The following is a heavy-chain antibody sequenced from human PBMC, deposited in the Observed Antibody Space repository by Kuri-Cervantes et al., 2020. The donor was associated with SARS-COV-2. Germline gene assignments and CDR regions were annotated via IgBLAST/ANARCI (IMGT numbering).Heavy chain of an antibody. Sequence: GESLKISCAASGFTFSSYWMHWVRQAPGKGLVWVSRINSDGSSTSYADSVKGRFTISRDNAKNTLYLQMNSLRAEDTAVYYCARDPIRGYCSSTSCLPRGVWFDPWGQGTVVTVSS. J-gene: IGHJ5*02. V-gene: IGHV3-74*01. CDR2: INSDGSST. D-gene: IGHD2-2*01. CDR1: GFTFSSYW. CDR3: ARDPIRGYCSSTSCLPRGVWFDP.